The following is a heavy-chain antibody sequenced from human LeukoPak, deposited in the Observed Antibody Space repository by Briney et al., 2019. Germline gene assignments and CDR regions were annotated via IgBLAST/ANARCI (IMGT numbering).Heavy chain of an antibody. CDR2: IYYSGST. D-gene: IGHD5-12*01. CDR1: GGSFSSYY. CDR3: ARAGYSGSDFSV. J-gene: IGHJ6*04. V-gene: IGHV4-59*01. Sequence: PSETLSLTCTLSGGSFSSYYWSWIRQPPGKGLEWIGYIYYSGSTNYNPSLKSRVTTSVDTSKNQFSLKLSSVTATDTAVYYCARAGYSGSDFSVWGKGSTVTVSS.